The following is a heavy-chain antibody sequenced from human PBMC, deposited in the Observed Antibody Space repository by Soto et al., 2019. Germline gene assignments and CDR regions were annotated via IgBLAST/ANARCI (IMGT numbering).Heavy chain of an antibody. D-gene: IGHD5-12*01. CDR3: ARARNRDGYKTDI. V-gene: IGHV1-69*13. CDR2: GILSFGTA. CDR1: GGTLSRYG. Sequence: SLKGSCKSSGGTLSRYGISWVRQAPGQGLEWMGGGILSFGTASYAQKFQGRVKITAGESSSTAYMELSSLRSDDTAVYYCARARNRDGYKTDIWGQGNPVTGSS. J-gene: IGHJ4*02.